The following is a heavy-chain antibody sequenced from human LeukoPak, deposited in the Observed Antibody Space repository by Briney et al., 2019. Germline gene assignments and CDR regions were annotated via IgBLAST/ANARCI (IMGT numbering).Heavy chain of an antibody. CDR1: GGSISSYY. CDR2: IYYSGST. J-gene: IGHJ5*02. D-gene: IGHD2-15*01. V-gene: IGHV4-59*01. CDR3: ASTPRSTWFDP. Sequence: SETLSLTCTVSGGSISSYYWSWIRQPPGKGLEWLGYIYYSGSTNYNPSLKSRVTISVDTSKNQFSLKLSSVTAADTAVYYCASTPRSTWFDPWGQGTLVTVSS.